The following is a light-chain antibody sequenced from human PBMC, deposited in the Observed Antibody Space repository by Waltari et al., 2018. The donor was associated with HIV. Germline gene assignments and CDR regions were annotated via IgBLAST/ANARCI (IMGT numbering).Light chain of an antibody. CDR3: SSYTSSSTSV. Sequence: QSALTQPASVSGSPGQSITISCTGTSSDVGGYNYVSWYQQHPGKAPKLMIYDVSNRPSGVSNRFSVSKSGNTASLTISGLQAEDEADYYCSSYTSSSTSVFGTGTKVTVL. CDR2: DVS. J-gene: IGLJ1*01. V-gene: IGLV2-14*01. CDR1: SSDVGGYNY.